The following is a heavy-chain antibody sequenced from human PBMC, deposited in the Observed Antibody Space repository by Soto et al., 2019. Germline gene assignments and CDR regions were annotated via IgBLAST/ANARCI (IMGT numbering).Heavy chain of an antibody. CDR3: ARDDTTGLLDF. Sequence: SEPLSLTCSVSTDSMRTYCWTWIRQSPRKGLEWIGHVYHTGRTKYNPSLESRVTISLDMSKKQFSLQLTSVTAADTAVYYCARDDTTGLLDFWGQGTLVTVSS. V-gene: IGHV4-59*01. CDR2: VYHTGRT. CDR1: TDSMRTYC. J-gene: IGHJ4*02. D-gene: IGHD4-17*01.